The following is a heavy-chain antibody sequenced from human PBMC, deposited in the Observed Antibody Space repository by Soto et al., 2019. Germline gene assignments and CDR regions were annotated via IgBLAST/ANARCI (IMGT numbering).Heavy chain of an antibody. CDR2: IGTAGDT. CDR3: VRASGASFPPDY. D-gene: IGHD1-26*01. Sequence: EVQLVASGGGLVQPGGSLRLSCAAAGFIFSSYAMHWVRQATGKGLEWVAAIGTAGDTNYPDSVKGRFTISRENTENSLYLQLNSLRAGDTAVYYCVRASGASFPPDYWGQGTLVTVSS. CDR1: GFIFSSYA. V-gene: IGHV3-13*04. J-gene: IGHJ4*02.